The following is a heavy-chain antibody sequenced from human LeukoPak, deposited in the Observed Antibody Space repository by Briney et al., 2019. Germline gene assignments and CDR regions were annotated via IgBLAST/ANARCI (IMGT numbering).Heavy chain of an antibody. V-gene: IGHV3-23*01. CDR3: AKEHRIAAH. D-gene: IGHD6-6*01. J-gene: IGHJ4*02. CDR1: GFSFSSYA. CDR2: ISDSSSGGST. Sequence: GGSLRLSCAASGFSFSSYAMSWVRQAPGKGLEWVSGISDSSSGGSTYYADSVKGRFTISRDNSKNTLYLQMNSLRAEDTAVYYCAKEHRIAAHWGQGTLVTVSS.